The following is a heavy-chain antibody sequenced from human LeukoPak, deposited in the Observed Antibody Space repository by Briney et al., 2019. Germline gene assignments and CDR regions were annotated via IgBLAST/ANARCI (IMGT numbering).Heavy chain of an antibody. J-gene: IGHJ4*02. Sequence: SEALSLTCTVSGGSISSYYWSWIRQPPGKGLEWIGNVYHTGSTNYNPSLKSRVTISLDTSMSQFSLKLSSVTASDTAVYYFAGEEGAGYSYGPHSDYWGQGPRVTVSS. V-gene: IGHV4-59*01. CDR1: GGSISSYY. CDR2: VYHTGST. CDR3: AGEEGAGYSYGPHSDY. D-gene: IGHD5-18*01.